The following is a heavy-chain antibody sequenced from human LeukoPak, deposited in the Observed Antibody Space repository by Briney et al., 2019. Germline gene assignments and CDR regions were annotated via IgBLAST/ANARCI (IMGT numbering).Heavy chain of an antibody. CDR1: GYSFTSYW. CDR2: IYPVDSDT. V-gene: IGHV5-51*01. D-gene: IGHD2-2*01. CDR3: ARLGQPSPTDY. Sequence: KHGESLKISCKGSGYSFTSYWIGWVRQMPGKGLEWMGIIYPVDSDTRYRPSFQGQVTISADKSSSTAYLQRSSLKTSDTAIYYGARLGQPSPTDYWGQGTLVTVSS. J-gene: IGHJ4*02.